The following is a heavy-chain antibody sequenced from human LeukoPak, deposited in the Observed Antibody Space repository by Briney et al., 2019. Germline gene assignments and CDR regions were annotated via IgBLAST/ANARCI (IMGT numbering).Heavy chain of an antibody. CDR1: GGSFSGYY. J-gene: IGHJ1*01. CDR3: AREYYRGTFQH. Sequence: SETLSLTCAVYGGSFSGYYWSWIRQPPGKGLEWIREINHSGSTNYNPSPKSRVTISVDTSKNQFSLKLSSVTAADTAVYYCAREYYRGTFQHWGQGTLVTVSS. V-gene: IGHV4-34*01. D-gene: IGHD3-10*01. CDR2: INHSGST.